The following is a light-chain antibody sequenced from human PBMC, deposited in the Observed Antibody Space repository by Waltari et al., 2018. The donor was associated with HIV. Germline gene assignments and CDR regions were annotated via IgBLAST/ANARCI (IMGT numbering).Light chain of an antibody. CDR1: AGGAPRGHY. Sequence: QPVVTQESSLPVSPGGTVIPTCASSAGGAPRGHYPHWFQQRPGQAPKILLYDTDKKHRGTPARCSGSVLAGKATLTLSGAHPDDESKYYCLLSFGNDRLFGGGT. J-gene: IGLJ2*01. V-gene: IGLV7-46*01. CDR3: LLSFGNDRL. CDR2: DTD.